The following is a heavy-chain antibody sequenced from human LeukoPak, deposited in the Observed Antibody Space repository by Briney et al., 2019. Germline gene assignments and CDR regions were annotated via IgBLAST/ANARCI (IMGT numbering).Heavy chain of an antibody. J-gene: IGHJ4*02. CDR2: IYSGGST. V-gene: IGHV3-66*01. D-gene: IGHD6-13*01. CDR3: ARVRTSGYSSSWYFND. CDR1: GFTVSSNY. Sequence: GGSLRLSCAASGFTVSSNYMSWVRQAPGKGLEWVSVIYSGGSTYYADSVKGRFTISRDNSKNTLYLQMNGLRAEDTAVYYCARVRTSGYSSSWYFNDWGQGTLVTVSS.